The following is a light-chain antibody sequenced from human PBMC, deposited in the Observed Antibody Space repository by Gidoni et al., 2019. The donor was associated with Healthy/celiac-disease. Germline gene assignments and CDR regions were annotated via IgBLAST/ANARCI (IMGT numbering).Light chain of an antibody. CDR2: GAS. V-gene: IGKV3-15*01. J-gene: IGKJ1*01. Sequence: EIVMTQSPATLSVSPGERATLSCRASQSVSSNLAWYQQKPGQAPRPLIYGASTRATGIPARFSGSGSGTEFTLTISSLQSEDCAVYYCQQYNNWPPWTFGQGTKVEIK. CDR1: QSVSSN. CDR3: QQYNNWPPWT.